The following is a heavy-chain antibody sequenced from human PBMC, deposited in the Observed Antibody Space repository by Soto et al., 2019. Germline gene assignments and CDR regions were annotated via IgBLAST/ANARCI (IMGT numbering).Heavy chain of an antibody. V-gene: IGHV4-34*01. J-gene: IGHJ3*02. Sequence: QVQLQQWGAGLLKPSETLSLTCAVYGGSFSGYYWSWIRPPPGKGLEWIGEINHSGSTNYNPSLKSRVTISVDTSKNQFSLKLSSVTAADTAVYYCARFDMVVAFTTDAFDIWGQGTMVTVSS. CDR1: GGSFSGYY. CDR2: INHSGST. CDR3: ARFDMVVAFTTDAFDI. D-gene: IGHD2-15*01.